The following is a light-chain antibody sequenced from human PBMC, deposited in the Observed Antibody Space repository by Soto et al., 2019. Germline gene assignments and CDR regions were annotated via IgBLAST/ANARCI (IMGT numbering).Light chain of an antibody. J-gene: IGKJ1*01. CDR1: QGVSSAF. Sequence: EIVLTQSPGALSLSPGERATLSCRASQGVSSAFLAWYQQKPGQAPRLLIYGISTRATGTPDRFSGSGSGTDFTLTIDRLQPADSAVYYFQQYGSSPRTFGQGTKVEIK. V-gene: IGKV3-20*01. CDR2: GIS. CDR3: QQYGSSPRT.